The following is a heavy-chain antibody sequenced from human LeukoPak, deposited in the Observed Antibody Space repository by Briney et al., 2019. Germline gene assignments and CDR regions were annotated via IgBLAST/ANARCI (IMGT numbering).Heavy chain of an antibody. D-gene: IGHD6-19*01. J-gene: IGHJ4*02. Sequence: SETLSLTCAVSGGSISSSDWWSWVRQPPGKGLEWIGEIYHSGSTNYNPSLKSRVTISVDTSKNQFSLKLSSVTAADTAVYYCARGPAGIAVAGTGNYFDYWGQGTLVTVSS. CDR2: IYHSGST. CDR1: GGSISSSDW. CDR3: ARGPAGIAVAGTGNYFDY. V-gene: IGHV4-4*02.